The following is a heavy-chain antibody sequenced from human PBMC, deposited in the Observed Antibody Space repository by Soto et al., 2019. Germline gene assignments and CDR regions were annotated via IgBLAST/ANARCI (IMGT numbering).Heavy chain of an antibody. D-gene: IGHD2-15*01. V-gene: IGHV1-18*01. CDR3: ARAYCSGGSCYLDY. CDR1: GYTFTTFG. CDR2: ISAYSGNT. Sequence: QVQLVQSGGEVKKPGAAVKVSCKASGYTFTTFGIGWVRQAPGQGLEWMGWISAYSGNTEYPQKLQGRVTMTIDTSTSTTYMELRSLRSDATAVYYCARAYCSGGSCYLDYWGQGALVTVSS. J-gene: IGHJ4*02.